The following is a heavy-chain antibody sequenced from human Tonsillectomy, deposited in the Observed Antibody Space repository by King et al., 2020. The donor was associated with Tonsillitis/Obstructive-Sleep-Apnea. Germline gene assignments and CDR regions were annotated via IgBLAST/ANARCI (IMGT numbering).Heavy chain of an antibody. CDR3: ATTNLDYGDYEFTYYMGV. J-gene: IGHJ6*03. CDR1: DGSISTYY. V-gene: IGHV4-59*01. Sequence: QLQESGSGLVKPSETLSLTCTVSDGSISTYYWSWIRQPPGKGLEWIGYIYYSGTTNYNPSLKSRVTISVDTSKNQFSLKLSSVTAADTAVYYCATTNLDYGDYEFTYYMGVWGRGTTVIVSS. D-gene: IGHD4-17*01. CDR2: IYYSGTT.